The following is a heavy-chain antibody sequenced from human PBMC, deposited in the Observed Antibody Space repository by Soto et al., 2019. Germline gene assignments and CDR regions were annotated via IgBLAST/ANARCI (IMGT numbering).Heavy chain of an antibody. CDR2: IYYSGSA. CDR1: GGSITTYY. CDR3: AGRECSSASCYQSNWFDP. V-gene: IGHV4-59*12. D-gene: IGHD2-2*01. J-gene: IGHJ5*02. Sequence: SETLSLTCTVSGGSITTYYWTWIRQPPGKGLEWIGYIYYSGSAYYNPSLKSRVTISIDTSKNQLSLRLTSVTAADTAVYYCAGRECSSASCYQSNWFDPWGQGTLVTVSS.